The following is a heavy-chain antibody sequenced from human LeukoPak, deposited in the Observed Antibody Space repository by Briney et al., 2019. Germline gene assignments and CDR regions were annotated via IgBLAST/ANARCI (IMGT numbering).Heavy chain of an antibody. CDR3: ARDGKARRTAAVDY. CDR2: IKQDGSEK. V-gene: IGHV3-7*01. D-gene: IGHD4-23*01. CDR1: GFTFSDYW. J-gene: IGHJ4*02. Sequence: GGSLTLSCAASGFTFSDYWMSWVRQAPGKGLEWVANIKQDGSEKYYVDSVKGRFTISRDNAKNSLYLQMNSLRAEDTAVYYCARDGKARRTAAVDYWGQGTLVTVSS.